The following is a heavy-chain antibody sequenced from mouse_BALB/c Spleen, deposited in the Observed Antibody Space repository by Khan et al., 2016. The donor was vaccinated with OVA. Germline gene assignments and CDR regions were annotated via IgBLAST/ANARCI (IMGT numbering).Heavy chain of an antibody. J-gene: IGHJ3*01. CDR3: SRGGYSVFAY. V-gene: IGHV1-77*01. D-gene: IGHD1-1*01. CDR1: GYTFTDYI. CDR2: IFPGSGTP. Sequence: QVQLKESVPELVNPGASLKVSCKASGYTFTDYIIGWVKQSTRQGLEWIGDIFPGSGTPYYNEKFKDKATLTADKSSNTAYMQLSSLTSEASADYFCSRGGYSVFAYWGQGTLVTVSA.